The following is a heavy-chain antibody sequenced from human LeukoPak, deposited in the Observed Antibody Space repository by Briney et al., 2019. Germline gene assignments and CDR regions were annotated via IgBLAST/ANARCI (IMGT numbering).Heavy chain of an antibody. Sequence: PSETLSLTCAVSGGSISSGGYSWSWIRQPPGKGLEWIGYIYHSGSTYYNPSLKSRVTISVDRSKNQFSLKLSSVTAADTAVYYCARDSAATVVTPSGGAFDIWGQGTMVTVSS. V-gene: IGHV4-30-2*01. CDR1: GGSISSGGYS. CDR2: IYHSGST. CDR3: ARDSAATVVTPSGGAFDI. D-gene: IGHD4-23*01. J-gene: IGHJ3*02.